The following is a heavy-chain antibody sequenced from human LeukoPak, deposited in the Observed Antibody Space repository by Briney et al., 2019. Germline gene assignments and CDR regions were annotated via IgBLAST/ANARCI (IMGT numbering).Heavy chain of an antibody. J-gene: IGHJ4*02. CDR1: GFTFSNYA. V-gene: IGHV3-64*01. D-gene: IGHD6-19*01. CDR2: ISSNGGST. CDR3: AKEEAGYSSG. Sequence: GGSLSLNCAAYGFTFSNYAMEWVRQAPGKGLEYVATISSNGGSTYFANAVQGRFTISRDNSKNMVHLQMGSLRVEDTAVYYCAKEEAGYSSGWGQGTGVTVSS.